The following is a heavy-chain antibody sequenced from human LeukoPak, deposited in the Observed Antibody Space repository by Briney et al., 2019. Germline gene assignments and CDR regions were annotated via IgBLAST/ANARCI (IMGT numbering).Heavy chain of an antibody. V-gene: IGHV3-43*02. CDR3: TKEFSGSYEN. J-gene: IGHJ4*02. CDR2: ISRDGGTT. D-gene: IGHD3-10*01. CDR1: GFSFVDYA. Sequence: GGSLRLSCPTSGFSFVDYAFHWVGQVPGRGLEWVSLISRDGGTTFYGDSVKGRFTISRDNSKNSLYMQMNSLKTEDSALYYCTKEFSGSYENWGQGTLVTVSS.